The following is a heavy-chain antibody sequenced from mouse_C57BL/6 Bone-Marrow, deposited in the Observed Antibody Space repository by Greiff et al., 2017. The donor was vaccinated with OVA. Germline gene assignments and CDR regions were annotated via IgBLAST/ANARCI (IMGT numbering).Heavy chain of an antibody. V-gene: IGHV5-12*01. CDR2: ISNGGGST. J-gene: IGHJ4*01. D-gene: IGHD2-3*01. Sequence: EVKVVESGGGLVQPGGSLKLSCAASGFTFSDYYMYWVRQTPEKRLEWVAYISNGGGSTYYPDTVKGRFTISRDNAKNTLYLQMSRLKSEDTAMYYCARHLYDGYYVGYYAMDYWGQGTSVTVSS. CDR1: GFTFSDYY. CDR3: ARHLYDGYYVGYYAMDY.